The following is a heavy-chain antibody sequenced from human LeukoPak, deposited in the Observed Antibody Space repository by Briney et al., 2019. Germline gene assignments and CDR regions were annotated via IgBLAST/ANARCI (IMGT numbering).Heavy chain of an antibody. Sequence: ASVKVSCKASGYTFTSCDINWVRQATGQGLEWMGWMNPNSGNTGYAQKFQGRVTITRNTSISTAYMELSSLRSEDTAVYYCARGGGFLNAFDIWGQGTMVTDPS. D-gene: IGHD2/OR15-2a*01. V-gene: IGHV1-8*03. CDR2: MNPNSGNT. CDR3: ARGGGFLNAFDI. CDR1: GYTFTSCD. J-gene: IGHJ3*02.